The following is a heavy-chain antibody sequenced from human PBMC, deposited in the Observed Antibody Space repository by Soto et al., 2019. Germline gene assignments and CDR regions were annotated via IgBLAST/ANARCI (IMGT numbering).Heavy chain of an antibody. CDR3: GKDGPGTTQSPPPFDY. CDR2: ISYDGSNK. J-gene: IGHJ4*02. Sequence: QVQLVESGGGVVQPGRSLRLSCAASGFTFSSYGMHWVRQAPGKGLEWVAVISYDGSNKYYADSVKGRFTISRDNSKNTLYLQMNSLRAEDTAVYYCGKDGPGTTQSPPPFDYWGQGTLVTVSS. V-gene: IGHV3-30*18. CDR1: GFTFSSYG. D-gene: IGHD1-7*01.